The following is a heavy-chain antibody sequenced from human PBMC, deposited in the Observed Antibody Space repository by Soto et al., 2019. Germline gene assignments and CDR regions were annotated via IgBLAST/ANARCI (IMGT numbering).Heavy chain of an antibody. Sequence: GGSLRLSCAASRFSFSTYAMNWVRQAPGKGLEWVSAISNDGGSTYYADSVKGRLTISRDNSKNTLYLQMNSLRAEDTAVYYCAKRPPDYYDSSGSDILPPDYWGQGTLVTVS. CDR2: ISNDGGST. CDR3: AKRPPDYYDSSGSDILPPDY. D-gene: IGHD3-22*01. V-gene: IGHV3-23*01. CDR1: RFSFSTYA. J-gene: IGHJ4*02.